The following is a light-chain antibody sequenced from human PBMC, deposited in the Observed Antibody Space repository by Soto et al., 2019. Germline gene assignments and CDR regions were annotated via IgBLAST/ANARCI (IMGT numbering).Light chain of an antibody. CDR2: GAS. CDR3: QQYGSSPKP. CDR1: QSVTSNY. J-gene: IGKJ1*01. V-gene: IGKV3-20*01. Sequence: EIVLTQSPGTLSLSPGERATLSCRASQSVTSNYLAWYQQKPGQAPRLLIYGASSRATGIPDRFSGSGSGTDFTLTISRLEPEDFAVYSCQQYGSSPKPFGQGTKVKIK.